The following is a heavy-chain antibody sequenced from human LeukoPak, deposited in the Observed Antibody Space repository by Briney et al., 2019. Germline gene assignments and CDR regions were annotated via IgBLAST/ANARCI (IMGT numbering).Heavy chain of an antibody. CDR2: IYYSGST. CDR1: GGSISSYY. CDR3: ARGVVVAATGFDY. Sequence: SETLSLTCTVSGGSISSYYWSWIRQPPGKGLEWIGYIYYSGSTNYNPSLKSRVTISVDTSKNQFSLKLGSVTAADTAVYYCARGVVVAATGFDYWGQGTLVTVSS. D-gene: IGHD2-15*01. J-gene: IGHJ4*02. V-gene: IGHV4-59*01.